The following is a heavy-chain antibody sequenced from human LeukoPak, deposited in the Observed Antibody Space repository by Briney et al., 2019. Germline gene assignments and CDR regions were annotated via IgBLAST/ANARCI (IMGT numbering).Heavy chain of an antibody. CDR3: SREGAIRSGYDY. D-gene: IGHD3-22*01. CDR1: GGSFSGYY. J-gene: IGHJ4*02. CDR2: INHSGST. V-gene: IGHV4-34*01. Sequence: SETLSLTRAVYGGSFSGYYWSWIRPPPGKGLEWIGEINHSGSTNYNPSLRSRVTISVDTSKNQFSLKLSSVTAADTAVYYCSREGAIRSGYDYWGQGTLVTVSS.